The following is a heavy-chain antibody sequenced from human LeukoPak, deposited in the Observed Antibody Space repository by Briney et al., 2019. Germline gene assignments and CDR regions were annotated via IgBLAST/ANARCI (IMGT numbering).Heavy chain of an antibody. Sequence: PSETLSLTCTVYGGSFSVYYWSWIRQPPGKGLEWIGEINHSGSTNYNPSLKSRVTISVDTSKNQFSLKLSSVTAADTAVYYCARNVLGYYSGGSCDHSGWFDHWGQGTLVTVSS. CDR2: INHSGST. CDR1: GGSFSVYY. D-gene: IGHD2-15*01. V-gene: IGHV4-34*01. CDR3: ARNVLGYYSGGSCDHSGWFDH. J-gene: IGHJ5*02.